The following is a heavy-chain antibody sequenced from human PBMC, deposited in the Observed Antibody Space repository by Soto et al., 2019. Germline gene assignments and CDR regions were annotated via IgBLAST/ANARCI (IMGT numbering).Heavy chain of an antibody. V-gene: IGHV4-31*03. J-gene: IGHJ5*02. D-gene: IGHD3-10*01. CDR1: GCSISSGGYY. CDR2: IYYSGST. Sequence: SETLSLTCTVSGCSISSGGYYWSWIRQHPGKGLEWIGYIYYSGSTYYNPSLKSRVTISVDTSKNQFSLKLSSVTAADTAVYYCARELFTITMVRGVIGLNWFDPWGQGTLVTVSS. CDR3: ARELFTITMVRGVIGLNWFDP.